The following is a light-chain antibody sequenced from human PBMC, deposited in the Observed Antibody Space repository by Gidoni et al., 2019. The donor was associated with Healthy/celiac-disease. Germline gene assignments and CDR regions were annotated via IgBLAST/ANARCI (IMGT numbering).Light chain of an antibody. J-gene: IGLJ1*01. CDR2: EVS. V-gene: IGLV2-14*01. CDR3: SSYTSSSTRGGV. Sequence: QSALTQPASVSGSPGPSITISCTGTSSDVGGYNYVSWYQQHPGKAPKLMIYEVSNRPSGVSNRFSGSKSGNTASLTISGLQAEDEADYYCSSYTSSSTRGGVFGTGTKVTVL. CDR1: SSDVGGYNY.